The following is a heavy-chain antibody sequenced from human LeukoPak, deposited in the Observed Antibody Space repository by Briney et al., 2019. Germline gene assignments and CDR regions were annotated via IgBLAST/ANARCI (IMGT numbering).Heavy chain of an antibody. D-gene: IGHD2-15*01. CDR1: GYTFGTHW. V-gene: IGHV1-2*02. Sequence: ASVKVSCKASGYTFGTHWMHWVRQAPGQGLEWMGWINPNSGGTNYAQKFQGRVTMTRDTSISTAYMELSRLRSDDTAVYYCARAVVVVAAMNTWGQGTLVTVSS. J-gene: IGHJ4*02. CDR3: ARAVVVVAAMNT. CDR2: INPNSGGT.